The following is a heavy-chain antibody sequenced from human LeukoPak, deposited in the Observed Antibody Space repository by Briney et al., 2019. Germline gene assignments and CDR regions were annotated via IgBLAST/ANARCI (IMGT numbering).Heavy chain of an antibody. D-gene: IGHD6-13*01. CDR1: GLPFSTYS. Sequence: GGSLRLSCAASGLPFSTYSMNWVRQAPGKGLEWVSSISSSSSYIYYADSVKGRFTISRDNAKNSLFLQMNSLRAEDTAVYYCARVTGYRIEDYFDYWGQGTLVTVSS. J-gene: IGHJ4*02. CDR3: ARVTGYRIEDYFDY. CDR2: ISSSSSYI. V-gene: IGHV3-21*04.